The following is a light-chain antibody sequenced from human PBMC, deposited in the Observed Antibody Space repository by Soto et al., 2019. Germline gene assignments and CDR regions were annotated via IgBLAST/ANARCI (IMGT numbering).Light chain of an antibody. J-gene: IGKJ2*01. CDR2: GAS. Sequence: EIVMTQSPATLAVPPAERAALSCRASQSVSSNFAWYQQKPGQAPRLLIYGASSRATGTPARFSCSGSGTAFTRTISSLQSEDFAVYYCQQYNNWPYTFGLGTKLEMK. CDR3: QQYNNWPYT. CDR1: QSVSSN. V-gene: IGKV3-15*01.